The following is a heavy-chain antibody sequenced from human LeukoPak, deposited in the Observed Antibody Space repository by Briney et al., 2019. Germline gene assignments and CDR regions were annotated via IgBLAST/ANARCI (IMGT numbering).Heavy chain of an antibody. CDR3: AKTSLRQNWFDP. D-gene: IGHD3-16*01. CDR1: GFTFDDYA. Sequence: PGGSLRLSCAASGFTFDDYAMHWVRQAPGKGLEWASGISWNSGSIGYADSVKGRFTISRDNAKNSLYLQMNSLRAEDTALYYCAKTSLRQNWFDPWGQGTLVTVSS. CDR2: ISWNSGSI. V-gene: IGHV3-9*01. J-gene: IGHJ5*02.